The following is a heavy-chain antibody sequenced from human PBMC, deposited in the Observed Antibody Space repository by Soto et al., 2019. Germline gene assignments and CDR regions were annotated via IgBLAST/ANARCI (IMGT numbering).Heavy chain of an antibody. V-gene: IGHV1-46*01. J-gene: IGHJ4*02. Sequence: ASVKVSCKASGYTFTSYYMHWVRQAPGQGLEWMGIINPSGGSTSYAQKFQGRVTMTRDTSTSTVYMELSSLRSEDTAVYYCARGITATVRGVSMYYFDYWGQGTLVTVSS. CDR1: GYTFTSYY. CDR3: ARGITATVRGVSMYYFDY. D-gene: IGHD3-10*01. CDR2: INPSGGST.